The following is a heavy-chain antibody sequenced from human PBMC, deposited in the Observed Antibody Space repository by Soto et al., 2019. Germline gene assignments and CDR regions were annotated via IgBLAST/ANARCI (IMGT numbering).Heavy chain of an antibody. D-gene: IGHD3-16*01. J-gene: IGHJ6*02. CDR2: ISWDSGRI. Sequence: EMQLVESGGGLVQPGRSLRLSCAASGFTFDDYAMYWVRQGPGKGLEWVSGISWDSGRIGYADSVKGRFTISRDNAKNSRYLQMNSLRPEDTALYYCAKARLWGGDGYNSYYYNAMDVWGQGTTVTVSS. CDR3: AKARLWGGDGYNSYYYNAMDV. V-gene: IGHV3-9*01. CDR1: GFTFDDYA.